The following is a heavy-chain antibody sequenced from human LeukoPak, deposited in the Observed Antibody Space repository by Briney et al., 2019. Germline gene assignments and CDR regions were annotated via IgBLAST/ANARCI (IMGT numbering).Heavy chain of an antibody. CDR1: GFTFSTSA. J-gene: IGHJ4*02. D-gene: IGHD1-26*01. CDR2: ISGSGDST. V-gene: IGHV3-23*01. Sequence: GGSLRLSCAASGFTFSTSAMSWVRQAPGKGLEWVSGISGSGDSTYYVDSVKGRFTISRDNSKSTLYLHMNSLRAEDTAVYYCAKASGASDYWGQGTLVTVSS. CDR3: AKASGASDY.